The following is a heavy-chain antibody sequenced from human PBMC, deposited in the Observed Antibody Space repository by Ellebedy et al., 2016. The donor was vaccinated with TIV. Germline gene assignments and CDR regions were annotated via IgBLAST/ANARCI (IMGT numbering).Heavy chain of an antibody. D-gene: IGHD3-10*01. CDR2: MNPKSGNA. J-gene: IGHJ5*02. CDR1: GYMLTSRD. CDR3: TRGAGQTYGHDWFDP. Sequence: AASVKVSCKTSGYMLTSRDINWARQATGQGPEWMGWMNPKSGNAGYAQKFQGRVSMTANTSTSTAYMELRSLISDDTAVYYCTRGAGQTYGHDWFDPWGQGTLVAVSS. V-gene: IGHV1-8*01.